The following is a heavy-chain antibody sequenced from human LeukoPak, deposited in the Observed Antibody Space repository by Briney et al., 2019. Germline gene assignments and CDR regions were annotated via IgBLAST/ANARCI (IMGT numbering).Heavy chain of an antibody. Sequence: GGSLRLSCAASGFSFSSYWMSWVRQAPGKGLEWVANIKQDGSEKHYVDSVKGRFTISRDNAKNSLYLQMNSLRAEDTAVYYCARVSSFYYYYMDVWGKGTTVTVSS. J-gene: IGHJ6*03. CDR2: IKQDGSEK. D-gene: IGHD6-6*01. V-gene: IGHV3-7*01. CDR1: GFSFSSYW. CDR3: ARVSSFYYYYMDV.